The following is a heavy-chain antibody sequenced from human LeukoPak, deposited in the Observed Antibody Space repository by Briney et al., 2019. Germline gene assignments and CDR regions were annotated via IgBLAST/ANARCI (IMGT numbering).Heavy chain of an antibody. D-gene: IGHD5-18*01. Sequence: GGSLRLSCAASGFTFSSSGMHWVRQAPGKGLEWVAFIRYGGSHKYYADSVKGRFTISRDNSRNTLFLQMNSLRAEDTAVYYCAKEASRGSSFAYTPIEKPYYLDYWGEGTLVTVSS. V-gene: IGHV3-30*02. CDR1: GFTFSSSG. CDR2: IRYGGSHK. CDR3: AKEASRGSSFAYTPIEKPYYLDY. J-gene: IGHJ4*02.